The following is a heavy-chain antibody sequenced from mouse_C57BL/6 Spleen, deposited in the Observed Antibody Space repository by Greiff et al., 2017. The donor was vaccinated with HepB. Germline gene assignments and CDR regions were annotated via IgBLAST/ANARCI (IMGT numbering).Heavy chain of an antibody. CDR2: IDPSDSET. D-gene: IGHD1-1*01. J-gene: IGHJ2*01. CDR3: ARWYYGSRYFDY. Sequence: VQLQQPGAELVRPGSSVKLSCKASGYTFTSYWMHWVKQRPIQGLEWIGNIDPSDSETHYNQKFKDKATLTVDKSSSTAYMQLSSLTSEDSAVYYCARWYYGSRYFDYWGQGTTLTVSS. V-gene: IGHV1-52*01. CDR1: GYTFTSYW.